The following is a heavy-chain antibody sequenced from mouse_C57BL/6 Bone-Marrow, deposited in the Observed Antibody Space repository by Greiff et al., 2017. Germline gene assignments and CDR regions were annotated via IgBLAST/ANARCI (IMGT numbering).Heavy chain of an antibody. CDR2: IDPANGNT. D-gene: IGHD2-12*01. CDR1: GFNIKNTY. V-gene: IGHV14-3*01. Sequence: VKLQQPVAELVRPGASVKLSCTASGFNIKNTYMHWVKQRPEQGLEWIGRIDPANGNTKYAPKFQGKATITADTSSNTAYLQLSSLTSDDTAIYYCAPIVTTSYYCDYWGQGTTLTVSS. CDR3: APIVTTSYYCDY. J-gene: IGHJ2*01.